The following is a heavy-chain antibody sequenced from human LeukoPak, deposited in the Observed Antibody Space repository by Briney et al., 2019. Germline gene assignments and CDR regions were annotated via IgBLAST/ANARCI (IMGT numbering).Heavy chain of an antibody. J-gene: IGHJ6*03. D-gene: IGHD2-2*01. CDR3: ASAPGYCSSTSCYDYYYMDV. Sequence: GGSLRLSCAASGFTFSNAWMNWVRQAPGKGLEWVSSISSSSSYIYYADSVKGRFTISRDNAKNSLYLQMNSLRAEDTAVYYCASAPGYCSSTSCYDYYYMDVWGKGTTVTVSS. CDR1: GFTFSNAW. CDR2: ISSSSSYI. V-gene: IGHV3-21*01.